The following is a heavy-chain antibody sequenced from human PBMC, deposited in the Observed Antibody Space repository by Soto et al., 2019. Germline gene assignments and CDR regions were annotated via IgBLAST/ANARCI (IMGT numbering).Heavy chain of an antibody. CDR2: INHSGST. CDR1: GGSLSGYY. CDR3: ASYCTNGVCYTAGGFDY. D-gene: IGHD2-8*01. Sequence: SETLSLTCAVYGGSLSGYYLSWIRQPPGKGLEWIGEINHSGSTNYNPSLKSRVTISVDTSKNQFSLKLSSVTAADTAVYYCASYCTNGVCYTAGGFDYWGQGTLVTVSS. J-gene: IGHJ4*02. V-gene: IGHV4-34*01.